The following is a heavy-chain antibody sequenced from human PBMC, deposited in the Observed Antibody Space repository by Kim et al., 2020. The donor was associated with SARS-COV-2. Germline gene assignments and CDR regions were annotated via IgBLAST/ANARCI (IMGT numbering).Heavy chain of an antibody. Sequence: ASVKVSCKASGYTFTGYYMHWVRQAPGQGLEWMGWINPNSGGTNYAQKFQGRVTMTRDTSISTAYMELSRLRSDDTAVYYCARDALRITMIVVVIGGPDYWGQGTLVTVSS. CDR1: GYTFTGYY. J-gene: IGHJ4*02. CDR3: ARDALRITMIVVVIGGPDY. D-gene: IGHD3-22*01. CDR2: INPNSGGT. V-gene: IGHV1-2*02.